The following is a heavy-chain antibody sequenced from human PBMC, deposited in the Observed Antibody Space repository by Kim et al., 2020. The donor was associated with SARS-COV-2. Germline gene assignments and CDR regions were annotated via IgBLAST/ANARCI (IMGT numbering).Heavy chain of an antibody. J-gene: IGHJ6*02. V-gene: IGHV1-2*06. D-gene: IGHD6-13*01. CDR3: ARDRYSSSWSYYYYGMDV. Sequence: ASVKVSCKASGYTFTGYYMHWVRQAPGQGLEWMGRINPNSGGTNYAQKFQGRVTMTRDTSISTAYMELSRLRSDDTAVYYCARDRYSSSWSYYYYGMDVWGQGTTVTVSS. CDR2: INPNSGGT. CDR1: GYTFTGYY.